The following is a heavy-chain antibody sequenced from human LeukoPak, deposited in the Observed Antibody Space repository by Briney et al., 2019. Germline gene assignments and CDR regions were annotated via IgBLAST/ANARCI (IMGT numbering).Heavy chain of an antibody. V-gene: IGHV3-48*03. CDR2: ISSSDSTI. J-gene: IGHJ4*02. CDR3: SRQRSGWSDSDS. D-gene: IGHD6-19*01. CDR1: GFNLSNYE. Sequence: GGSLRLSCAASGFNLSNYEMNWVRQAPGKGLEWVSYISSSDSTIYNADSVKGRFTISRDNAKNSLYLQMNSLRAEDTAVYYCSRQRSGWSDSDSWGQGALVTVSS.